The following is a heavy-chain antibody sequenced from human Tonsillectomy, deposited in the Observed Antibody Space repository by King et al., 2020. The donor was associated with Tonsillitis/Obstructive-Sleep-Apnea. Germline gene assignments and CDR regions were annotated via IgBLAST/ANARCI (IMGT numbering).Heavy chain of an antibody. Sequence: QVQLQESGPGLVKPSETLSLTCTVSGGSVSSGSYYWGWIRQPPGKGLEWIGYIYYSGSTNYNPSLKSRVTISVDTSKNQFSLKLSSVTAADTAVYYCARAKAAAGLYYFDYWGQGTLVTVSS. CDR1: GGSVSSGSYY. CDR2: IYYSGST. J-gene: IGHJ4*02. D-gene: IGHD6-13*01. CDR3: ARAKAAAGLYYFDY. V-gene: IGHV4-61*01.